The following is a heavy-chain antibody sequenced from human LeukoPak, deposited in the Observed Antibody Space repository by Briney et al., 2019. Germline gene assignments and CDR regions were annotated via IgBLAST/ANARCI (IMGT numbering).Heavy chain of an antibody. CDR2: IYYGGNT. Sequence: TSETLSLTCIVSGSSVSRSTYYWGWLRQPPGQGLEWIGSIYYGGNTYYNPSLESRVTISVDTSRIHFSLKLNSVTAADTAVYYCASLSGSYSRGYFDYWGQGTLVPVSS. V-gene: IGHV4-39*07. CDR3: ASLSGSYSRGYFDY. J-gene: IGHJ4*03. D-gene: IGHD1-26*01. CDR1: GSSVSRSTYY.